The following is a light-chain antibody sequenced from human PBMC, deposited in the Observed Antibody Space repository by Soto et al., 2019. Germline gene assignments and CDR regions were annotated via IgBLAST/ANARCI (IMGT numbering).Light chain of an antibody. CDR2: GTS. Sequence: EIVLTQSPGTLSLSPGERATLSCRTSQSVTTSYLAWYQQKPGQAPRLLIYGTSNRATGIPDRFSGSGSATDFTLTISRLEPEDFAVYYCQQRSNWPSWTFGQGTKVDIK. V-gene: IGKV3D-20*02. CDR3: QQRSNWPSWT. J-gene: IGKJ1*01. CDR1: QSVTTSY.